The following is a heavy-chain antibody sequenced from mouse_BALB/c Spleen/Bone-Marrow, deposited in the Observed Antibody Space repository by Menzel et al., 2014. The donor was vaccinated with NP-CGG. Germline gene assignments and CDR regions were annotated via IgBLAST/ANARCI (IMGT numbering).Heavy chain of an antibody. CDR1: GYSFTNYY. V-gene: IGHV1S81*02. CDR3: TRSNYGYWYFDV. CDR2: INPSNGGT. D-gene: IGHD1-1*01. J-gene: IGHJ1*01. Sequence: VQLQESGAELVKPGASVKLSCKASGYSFTNYYMYWVKRRPGQGPEWIGEINPSNGGTNFNEKFKNKATLTVDKSSSTAYMQLSSLTSEDSAVYYCTRSNYGYWYFDVWGAGTTVTVSS.